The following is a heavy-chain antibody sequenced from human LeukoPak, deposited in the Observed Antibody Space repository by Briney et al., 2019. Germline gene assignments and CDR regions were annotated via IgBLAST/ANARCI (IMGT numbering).Heavy chain of an antibody. CDR1: GYTFTSYA. J-gene: IGHJ4*02. CDR2: ISAYNGNT. D-gene: IGHD6-6*01. Sequence: GASVKLSCKASGYTFTSYAISWVRQAPGQGLEWMGWISAYNGNTNYAQKLQGRVTITTDTYTRTAYMELRSLRSDDTAVYYCARDPGSIAARPNDYWGQGTLVTVSS. CDR3: ARDPGSIAARPNDY. V-gene: IGHV1-18*01.